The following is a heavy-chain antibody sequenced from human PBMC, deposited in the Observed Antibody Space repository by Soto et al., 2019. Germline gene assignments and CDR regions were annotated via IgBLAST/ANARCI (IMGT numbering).Heavy chain of an antibody. Sequence: PSETLSLSCAISRDSVYSNSAAGYWIRQSPSRGLEWLGRTYYRSKWHNDYAVSVKSRISVNPDTSKNQFSLQLNSVTPEDTAAYYCPRGTDLRPFDYWGQGTLVTVSS. CDR3: PRGTDLRPFDY. CDR2: TYYRSKWHN. J-gene: IGHJ4*02. CDR1: RDSVYSNSAA. D-gene: IGHD3-10*01. V-gene: IGHV6-1*01.